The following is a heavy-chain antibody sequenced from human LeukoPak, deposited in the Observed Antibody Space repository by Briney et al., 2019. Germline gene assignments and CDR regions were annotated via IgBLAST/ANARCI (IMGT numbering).Heavy chain of an antibody. CDR2: IRYDGSNK. CDR3: AKDDPGGYYYFDY. CDR1: GLTFSSYG. Sequence: PGGSLRLSCAASGLTFSSYGMHWVRQAPGKGLEWVAFIRYDGSNKYYADSVKGRFTISRDNSKNTLYLQMNSLRAEDTAVYYCAKDDPGGYYYFDYWGQGTLVTVSS. D-gene: IGHD3-22*01. J-gene: IGHJ4*02. V-gene: IGHV3-30*02.